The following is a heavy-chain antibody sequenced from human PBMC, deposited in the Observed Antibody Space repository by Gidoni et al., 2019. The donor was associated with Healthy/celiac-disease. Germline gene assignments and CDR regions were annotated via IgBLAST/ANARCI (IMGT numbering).Heavy chain of an antibody. CDR3: TTGSTVTTTPLN. CDR2: IKSKTDGGTT. Sequence: EVQLVESGGGLVKPGGSLRLACSASGFTFSNAWMSGVRQAPGKGLGWVGRIKSKTDGGTTDYAAPVKGRFTISRDDSKNTLYLQMNSLKTEDTAVYYCTTGSTVTTTPLNWGQGTLVTVSS. CDR1: GFTFSNAW. V-gene: IGHV3-15*01. J-gene: IGHJ4*02. D-gene: IGHD4-17*01.